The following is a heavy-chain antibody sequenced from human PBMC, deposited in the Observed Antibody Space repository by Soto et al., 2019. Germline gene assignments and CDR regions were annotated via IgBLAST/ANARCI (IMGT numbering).Heavy chain of an antibody. CDR2: IIPILGTT. J-gene: IGHJ4*02. V-gene: IGHV1-69*01. Sequence: QVQLVQSGAXVKKAGSSVKVSCKASGGAFSSYAISWVRQAPGQGLDWMGGIIPILGTTDLARKXXXXVXXXXXXXXXXXXXXXXXXXXXXXXVXYCARXAGMXTGGAFDYWGQGTLVTVSX. CDR1: GGAFSSYA. D-gene: IGHD5-18*01. CDR3: ARXAGMXTGGAFDY.